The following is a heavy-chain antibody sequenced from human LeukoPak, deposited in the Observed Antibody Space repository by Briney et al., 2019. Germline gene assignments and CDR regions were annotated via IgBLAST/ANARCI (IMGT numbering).Heavy chain of an antibody. J-gene: IGHJ6*03. CDR1: GFTFDDYA. CDR2: ISWNSGSI. V-gene: IGHV3-9*03. Sequence: GGSLRLSCAASGFTFDDYAMHWVRQAPGKGLEWVSGISWNSGSIGYADSVKGRFTISRDNAKNSLYLQMNSLRAEDMALYYCAKGANYYYYYMDVWGKGTTVTVSS. CDR3: AKGANYYYYYMDV.